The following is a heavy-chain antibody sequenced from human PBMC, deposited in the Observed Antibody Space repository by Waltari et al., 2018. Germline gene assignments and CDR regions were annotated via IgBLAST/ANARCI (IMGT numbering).Heavy chain of an antibody. D-gene: IGHD4-17*01. CDR2: IYPGESDS. CDR3: ARECGYGDPSCYYYGMDV. Sequence: EVQLVQSGAAVKKPGESLKISCKGSGYSFTSYWIGWVRQMPGKGLGWMGIIYPGESDSRYSPAFQGQGTSSAEKSISTAYLQWSSLKASDTAMYDCARECGYGDPSCYYYGMDVWGQGTTVTVSS. CDR1: GYSFTSYW. J-gene: IGHJ6*02. V-gene: IGHV5-51*01.